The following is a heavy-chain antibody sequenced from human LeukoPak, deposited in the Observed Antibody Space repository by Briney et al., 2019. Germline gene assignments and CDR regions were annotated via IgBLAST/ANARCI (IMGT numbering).Heavy chain of an antibody. CDR2: ISSNGGST. V-gene: IGHV3-64*02. J-gene: IGHJ4*02. Sequence: GGSLRLSCAASGFTFSSYAMHWVRQAPGKGLGYVSAISSNGGSTFYADSVKGRFTISRDNSKNTLYLQMGSLRAEDMAVYYCARGGAGEGYYFDYWGQGTLVTVSS. CDR1: GFTFSSYA. CDR3: ARGGAGEGYYFDY. D-gene: IGHD1-14*01.